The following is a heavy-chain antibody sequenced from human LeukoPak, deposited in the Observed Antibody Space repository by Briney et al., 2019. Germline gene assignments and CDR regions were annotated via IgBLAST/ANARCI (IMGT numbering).Heavy chain of an antibody. Sequence: PGGSLRLSCAASGFTFSSYAMSWVRQAPGRGLEWVSAISGSGGSTYYADSVKGRFTISRDNSKNTLYLQMNSLRAEDTAVYYCAKDRRYCSGGSCRKFDYWGQGTLVTVSS. D-gene: IGHD2-15*01. CDR1: GFTFSSYA. CDR3: AKDRRYCSGGSCRKFDY. V-gene: IGHV3-23*01. J-gene: IGHJ4*02. CDR2: ISGSGGST.